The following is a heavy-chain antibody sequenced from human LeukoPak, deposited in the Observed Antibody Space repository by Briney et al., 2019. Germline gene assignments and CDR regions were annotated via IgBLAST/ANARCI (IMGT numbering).Heavy chain of an antibody. J-gene: IGHJ5*02. CDR1: GGSISSGGYY. V-gene: IGHV4-30-2*01. CDR3: AGTFEYRSVGWFDP. CDR2: IYHSGST. Sequence: SETLSLTCTVSGGSISSGGYYWSWIRQPPGKGLEWIGYIYHSGSTYYNPSLKSRVTISVDRSKNQFSLKLSSVTAADTAVYYCAGTFEYRSVGWFDPWGQGTLVTVSS. D-gene: IGHD6-6*01.